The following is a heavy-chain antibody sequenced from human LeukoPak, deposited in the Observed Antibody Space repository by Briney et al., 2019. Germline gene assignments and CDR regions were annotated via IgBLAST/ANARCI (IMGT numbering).Heavy chain of an antibody. D-gene: IGHD2-21*02. J-gene: IGHJ3*02. CDR1: GFTFSSYS. Sequence: PGGSLRLSCAASGFTFSSYSMNWVRQAPGKGLEWVSSISSSSSYIYYADSVKGRFTISRDNAKNSLYLQMNSLRAEDTAVYYCARDLRGYCGGDCYAFDIWGQGTMVTVSS. V-gene: IGHV3-21*01. CDR2: ISSSSSYI. CDR3: ARDLRGYCGGDCYAFDI.